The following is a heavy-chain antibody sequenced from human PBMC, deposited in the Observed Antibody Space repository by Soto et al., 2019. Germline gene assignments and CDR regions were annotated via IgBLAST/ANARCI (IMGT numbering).Heavy chain of an antibody. CDR2: ISSDESEE. V-gene: IGHV3-30*18. CDR3: AKDLMSPRIVYGMDV. J-gene: IGHJ6*02. Sequence: PGGSLRLSCVASGFSFRNYGMHWVRQAPGKGLEWVALISSDESEEYYADSVRGRFTISRDISNNTLSLQMNSLRIEDTAVYYCAKDLMSPRIVYGMDVWGQGTTVTVSS. D-gene: IGHD2-15*01. CDR1: GFSFRNYG.